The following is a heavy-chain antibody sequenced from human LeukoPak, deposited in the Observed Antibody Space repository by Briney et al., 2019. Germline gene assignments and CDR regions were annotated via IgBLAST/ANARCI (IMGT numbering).Heavy chain of an antibody. D-gene: IGHD3-22*01. CDR2: ISGSGGST. V-gene: IGHV3-23*01. CDR1: GFTFSSYA. Sequence: GGSLRLSCAASGFTFSSYAMSWVRQAPGKGLEWVSAISGSGGSTYYADSVKGRFAISRDNSKNTLYLQMNSLRAEDTAVYYCARDVDYYDSMAFDIWGQGTMVTVSS. J-gene: IGHJ3*02. CDR3: ARDVDYYDSMAFDI.